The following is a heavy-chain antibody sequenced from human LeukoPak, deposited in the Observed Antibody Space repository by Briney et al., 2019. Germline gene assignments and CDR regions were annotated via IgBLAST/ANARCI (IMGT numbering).Heavy chain of an antibody. CDR1: GFTFSSYG. D-gene: IGHD2-15*01. Sequence: PGGSLRLSCAASGFTFSSYGMSWVRQAPGKGLEWVSATRGSGGNTYYADYVKGRFTISRDNSKNTLYLQMNSLRADDTAVYYCAKGEYCSGGSCYSEDYFDYWGQGTLVTVSS. J-gene: IGHJ4*02. CDR2: TRGSGGNT. CDR3: AKGEYCSGGSCYSEDYFDY. V-gene: IGHV3-23*01.